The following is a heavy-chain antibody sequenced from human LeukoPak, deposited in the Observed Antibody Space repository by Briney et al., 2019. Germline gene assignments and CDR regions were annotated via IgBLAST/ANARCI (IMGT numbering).Heavy chain of an antibody. Sequence: GRSLRLSCAASGFTFSSYGMHWVRQAPGKGLEWVAVIWYDGSNKYYADSVKGRFTISRDNSKNTLYLQMNSLRAEDTAVYYCAKGRGYCYYYMDVWGKGTTVTVSS. CDR1: GFTFSSYG. CDR2: IWYDGSNK. J-gene: IGHJ6*03. CDR3: AKGRGYCYYYMDV. V-gene: IGHV3-33*06.